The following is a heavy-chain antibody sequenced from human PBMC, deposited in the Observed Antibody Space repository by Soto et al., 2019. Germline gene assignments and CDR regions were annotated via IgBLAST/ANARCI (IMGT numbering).Heavy chain of an antibody. CDR1: GVTVSSNY. CDR2: IYSGGST. J-gene: IGHJ3*02. D-gene: IGHD6-13*01. Sequence: PGGSLRLSCAASGVTVSSNYMSWFRQAPGKGLEWVSVIYSGGSTYYADSVKGRFTISRDNSKNTLYLQMNSLRAEDTAVYYCARGMEQQLRGDAFDIWGQGTMVTVSS. CDR3: ARGMEQQLRGDAFDI. V-gene: IGHV3-53*01.